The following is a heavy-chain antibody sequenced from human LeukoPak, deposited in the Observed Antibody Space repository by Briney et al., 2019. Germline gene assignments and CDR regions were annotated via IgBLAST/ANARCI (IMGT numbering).Heavy chain of an antibody. J-gene: IGHJ5*02. D-gene: IGHD2-15*01. Sequence: VASVKVSCKASGYTFTSYGISWVRQAPGQGLEWMGWISAYNGNTNYVQKLQGGVTMTTDTSTGTAYMDLRRLRSDDTAVYYCARPGGLGYCSGGSCYGTGGNWFDPWGQGTLVSVSS. V-gene: IGHV1-18*01. CDR2: ISAYNGNT. CDR1: GYTFTSYG. CDR3: ARPGGLGYCSGGSCYGTGGNWFDP.